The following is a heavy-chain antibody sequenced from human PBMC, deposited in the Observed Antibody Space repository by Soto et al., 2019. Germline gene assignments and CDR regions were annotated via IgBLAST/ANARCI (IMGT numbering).Heavy chain of an antibody. V-gene: IGHV3-48*01. CDR3: VRDREAGISYFDS. Sequence: GGSLRLSCRASGFTFSSYSMNWVRQAPGRGLECVSFIGATGATKYYADSVKGRFTISRDNAGNSLFLQMSGLRPEDTAVYYCVRDREAGISYFDSWGQGVLVTVSS. CDR2: IGATGATK. J-gene: IGHJ4*02. CDR1: GFTFSSYS. D-gene: IGHD1-20*01.